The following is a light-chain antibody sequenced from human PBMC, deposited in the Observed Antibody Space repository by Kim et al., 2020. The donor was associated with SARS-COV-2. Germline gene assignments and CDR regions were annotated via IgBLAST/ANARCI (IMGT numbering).Light chain of an antibody. J-gene: IGKJ2*01. V-gene: IGKV3-11*01. CDR2: DAS. CDR1: QSGNQD. CDR3: QQRRFRGT. Sequence: LSWAPGERATRSCRASQSGNQDLGWYQQKPGQAPRLVMYDASTRATGIPARFSGSGSGTDFTLTISSLEPEDFAVYYCQQRRFRGTFGQGTKLEI.